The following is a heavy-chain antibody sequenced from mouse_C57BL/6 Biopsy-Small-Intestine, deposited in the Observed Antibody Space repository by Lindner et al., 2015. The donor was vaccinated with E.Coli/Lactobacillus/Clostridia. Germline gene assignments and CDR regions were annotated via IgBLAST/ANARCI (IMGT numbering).Heavy chain of an antibody. V-gene: IGHV1-20*01. CDR3: ARSGNSYSSYEAWFAY. CDR1: GYSFTDYF. J-gene: IGHJ3*01. Sequence: VQLQESGPELVKPGASVKMSCKASGYSFTDYFMNWVKQSHGKSLEWIGRINPYNGDIFYNQNFKGKATLTVDKSSSTAHMELRSLTSEGSALYYCARSGNSYSSYEAWFAYWGQGTLVTVSA. CDR2: INPYNGDI. D-gene: IGHD2-5*01.